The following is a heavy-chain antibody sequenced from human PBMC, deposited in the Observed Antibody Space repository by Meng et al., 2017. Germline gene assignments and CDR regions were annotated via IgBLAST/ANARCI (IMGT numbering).Heavy chain of an antibody. D-gene: IGHD1-26*01. Sequence: GGSLRLSCAASGFTFSSYSMNWVRQAPGKGLEWVGRIKSKTDGGTTDYAAPVKGRFTISRDDSKNTLYLQMNSLKTEDTAVYYCTTDPPEDGSYPYYFDYWGQGTLVTVSS. J-gene: IGHJ4*02. V-gene: IGHV3-15*01. CDR1: GFTFSSYS. CDR2: IKSKTDGGTT. CDR3: TTDPPEDGSYPYYFDY.